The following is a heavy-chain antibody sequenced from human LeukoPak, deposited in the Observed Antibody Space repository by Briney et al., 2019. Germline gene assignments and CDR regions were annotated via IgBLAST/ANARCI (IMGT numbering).Heavy chain of an antibody. Sequence: GASVKVSCKASGGTFSSYVFSWVRQAPGQGLEWLACINPNSGVTNYAQNLQGRATMATDTSINTVYMELNRLRSDDTAVYFCARDRTTVTIFDYWGQGTLVTVSS. J-gene: IGHJ4*02. D-gene: IGHD4-17*01. V-gene: IGHV1-2*02. CDR2: INPNSGVT. CDR1: GGTFSSYV. CDR3: ARDRTTVTIFDY.